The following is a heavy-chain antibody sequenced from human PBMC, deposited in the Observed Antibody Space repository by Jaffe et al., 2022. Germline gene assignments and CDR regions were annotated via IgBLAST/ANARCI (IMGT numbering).Heavy chain of an antibody. D-gene: IGHD3-10*01. J-gene: IGHJ4*02. CDR2: INHSGST. CDR3: ARGAKYYYGSGSYYYFDY. Sequence: QVQLQQWGAGLLKPSETLSLTCAVYGGSFSGYYWSWIRQPPGKGLEWIGEINHSGSTNYNPSLKSRVTISVDTSKNQFSLKLSSVTAADTAVYYCARGAKYYYGSGSYYYFDYWGQGTLVTVSS. V-gene: IGHV4-34*01. CDR1: GGSFSGYY.